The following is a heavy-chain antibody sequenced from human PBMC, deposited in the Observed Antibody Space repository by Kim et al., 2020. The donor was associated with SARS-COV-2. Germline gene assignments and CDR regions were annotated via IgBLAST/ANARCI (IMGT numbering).Heavy chain of an antibody. CDR3: ARARHYDFWSGYWTASNYYYGMDV. D-gene: IGHD3-3*01. Sequence: GGPLRLSCAASGFTFSSYEMNWVRQAPGKGLEWVSYISSSGSTIYYADSVKGRFTISRDNAKNSLYLQMNSLRAEDTAVYYCARARHYDFWSGYWTASNYYYGMDVWGQGTTVTVSS. CDR2: ISSSGSTI. J-gene: IGHJ6*02. V-gene: IGHV3-48*03. CDR1: GFTFSSYE.